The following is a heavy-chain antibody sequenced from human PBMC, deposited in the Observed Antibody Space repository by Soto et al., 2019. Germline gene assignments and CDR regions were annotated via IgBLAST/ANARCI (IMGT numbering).Heavy chain of an antibody. J-gene: IGHJ4*02. CDR1: GYTITIYG. V-gene: IGHV1-18*04. D-gene: IGHD5-18*01. Sequence: ASAKVSCKASGYTITIYGISWVRQAPGQGLEWMGWISAYNGKTNYAQKLHGRVTMTTDTSTSTAYMELRSLRSDDTAVYYGARVPVDTAMVWGQGTLVTVSS. CDR2: ISAYNGKT. CDR3: ARVPVDTAMV.